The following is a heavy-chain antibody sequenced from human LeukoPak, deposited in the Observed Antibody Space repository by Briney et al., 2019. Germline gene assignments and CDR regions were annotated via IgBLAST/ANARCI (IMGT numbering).Heavy chain of an antibody. J-gene: IGHJ6*02. CDR1: GFTVSSNY. V-gene: IGHV3-66*02. CDR2: IYSGGST. Sequence: GGSLRLSCAASGFTVSSNYMSWVRHAPGKGLEWVSVIYSGGSTYYADSVKGRFTISRDNSKNTLYLQMNSLRAEDTAVYYCARAPPKYCSSTSCYYYYYGMDVWGQGTTVTVSS. D-gene: IGHD2-2*01. CDR3: ARAPPKYCSSTSCYYYYYGMDV.